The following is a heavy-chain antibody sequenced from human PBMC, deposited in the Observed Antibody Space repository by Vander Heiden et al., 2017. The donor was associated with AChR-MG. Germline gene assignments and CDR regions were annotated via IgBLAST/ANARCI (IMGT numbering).Heavy chain of an antibody. D-gene: IGHD2-15*01. J-gene: IGHJ4*02. CDR3: ARRVHSVGAAHFDY. Sequence: QVQLQQWGAGLLKPSETLSLTCAVYGGSFSGYYWCWIRQPPGKGLEWIGEINHSGSTNYNPSLKSRVTISVDTSKNQFSLKLGSVTAADTAVYYCARRVHSVGAAHFDYWGQGTLVTVSS. CDR2: INHSGST. CDR1: GGSFSGYY. V-gene: IGHV4-34*01.